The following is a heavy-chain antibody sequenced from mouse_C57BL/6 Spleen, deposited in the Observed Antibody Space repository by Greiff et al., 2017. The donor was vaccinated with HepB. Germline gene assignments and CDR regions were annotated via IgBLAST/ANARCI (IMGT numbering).Heavy chain of an antibody. CDR2: IDPETGGT. J-gene: IGHJ2*01. V-gene: IGHV1-15*01. Sequence: QVQLQQSGAELVRPGASVTLSCKASGYTFTDYEMHWVKQTPVHGLEWIGAIDPETGGTAYNQKFKGKAILTADKSSSTAYMELRSLTSEDSAVYYCTRSLPYGSSLVDYWGQGTTLTVSS. D-gene: IGHD1-1*01. CDR3: TRSLPYGSSLVDY. CDR1: GYTFTDYE.